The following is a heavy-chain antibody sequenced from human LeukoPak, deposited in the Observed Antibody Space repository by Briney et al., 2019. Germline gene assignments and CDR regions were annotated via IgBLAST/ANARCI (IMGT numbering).Heavy chain of an antibody. CDR1: GFTVSSNY. J-gene: IGHJ4*02. CDR2: VYSGGST. CDR3: ATADSGSYYSGFDY. D-gene: IGHD1-26*01. V-gene: IGHV3-66*01. Sequence: GGSLRRSCAASGFTVSSNYMSWVRQAPGKGLEWVSVVYSGGSTHYADSVKGRFTISRDNSKNTLYLHMNSLRAEDTAVYYCATADSGSYYSGFDYWGQGTLVTVSS.